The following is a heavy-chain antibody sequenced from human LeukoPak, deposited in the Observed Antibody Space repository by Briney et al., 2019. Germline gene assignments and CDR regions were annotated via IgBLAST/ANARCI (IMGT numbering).Heavy chain of an antibody. D-gene: IGHD4-11*01. Sequence: PSETLSLTCSVSGGSISGGSYYWSWIRQPAGKELEWIGRIYTSGSTNYNPPLKSRVTISLDTSNNQFSLKLSSVTAADTAVYYCARYSNYGGDNWFDPWGQGTLVTVSS. J-gene: IGHJ5*02. CDR2: IYTSGST. CDR1: GGSISGGSYY. CDR3: ARYSNYGGDNWFDP. V-gene: IGHV4-61*02.